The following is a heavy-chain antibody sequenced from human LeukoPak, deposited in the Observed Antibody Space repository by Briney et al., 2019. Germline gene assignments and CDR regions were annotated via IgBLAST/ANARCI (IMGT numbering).Heavy chain of an antibody. V-gene: IGHV1-8*02. CDR1: GYTFTSYD. CDR2: MNPNSGNT. J-gene: IGHJ4*02. D-gene: IGHD6-13*01. Sequence: GASVKVSCKASGYTFTSYDINWVRQATGQGLEWMGWMNPNSGNTGYAQKFQGRVTMTRDTSISTAYMELSSLRSEDTAVYYCARGPRAAAGVRHLNYWGQGTLVTVSS. CDR3: ARGPRAAAGVRHLNY.